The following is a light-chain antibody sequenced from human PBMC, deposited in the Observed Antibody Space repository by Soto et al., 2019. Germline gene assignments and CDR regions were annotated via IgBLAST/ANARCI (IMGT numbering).Light chain of an antibody. V-gene: IGLV1-40*01. J-gene: IGLJ1*01. CDR2: GNS. CDR1: SSNIGAGYD. CDR3: QSHDSSLSAYV. Sequence: QSVLTQPPSVSVAPGQRVTISCTGSSSNIGAGYDVYWYQQLPGTAPKLLIYGNSNRPSGVPDRFSGSKSGTSASLAITGLQAEDEADFYCQSHDSSLSAYVFGTGTKVTVL.